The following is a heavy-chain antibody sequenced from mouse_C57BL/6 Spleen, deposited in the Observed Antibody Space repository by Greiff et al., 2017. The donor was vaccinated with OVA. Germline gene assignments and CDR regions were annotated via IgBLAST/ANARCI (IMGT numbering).Heavy chain of an antibody. CDR1: GYTFTSYW. J-gene: IGHJ4*01. CDR2: IHPNSGST. Sequence: QVQLQQPGAELVKPGASVKLSCKASGYTFTSYWMHWVKQRPGQGLEWIGMIHPNSGSTNYNEKFKSKATLTVDKSSSTAYMQLSSLTSEDSAVYYCARDTGTDAMDYWGQGTSVTVSS. V-gene: IGHV1-64*01. CDR3: ARDTGTDAMDY. D-gene: IGHD3-3*01.